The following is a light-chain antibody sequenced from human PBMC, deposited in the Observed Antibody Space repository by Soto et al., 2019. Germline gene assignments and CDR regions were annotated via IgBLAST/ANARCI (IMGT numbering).Light chain of an antibody. CDR3: QQYHNWPVT. CDR2: GAS. Sequence: EIVMTQSPATLSVSPGERVTFSCGASQSVSTRLAWYQHKPGQAPRLLISGASTGATGIPPRFSGSGSGTDFTLTVNSLQSEDIAVYYCQQYHNWPVTFGGGTKVDIK. J-gene: IGKJ4*01. CDR1: QSVSTR. V-gene: IGKV3-15*01.